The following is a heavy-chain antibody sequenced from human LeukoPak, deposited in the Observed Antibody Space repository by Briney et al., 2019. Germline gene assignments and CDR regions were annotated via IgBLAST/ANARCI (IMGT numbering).Heavy chain of an antibody. D-gene: IGHD3-22*01. Sequence: ASVKVSCKASGYTFTSYYMHWVRQAPGQGLEWMGIINPSGGSTSYAQKFQGRVTMTRDMSTSTVYMELSSPRSEDTAVYYCARAGRDYYDSSGYYDYWGQGTLVTVSS. V-gene: IGHV1-46*01. J-gene: IGHJ4*02. CDR2: INPSGGST. CDR1: GYTFTSYY. CDR3: ARAGRDYYDSSGYYDY.